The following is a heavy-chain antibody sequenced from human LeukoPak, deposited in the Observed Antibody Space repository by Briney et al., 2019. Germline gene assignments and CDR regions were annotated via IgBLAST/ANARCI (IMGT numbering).Heavy chain of an antibody. CDR1: GFTFSSYG. J-gene: IGHJ4*02. D-gene: IGHD6-19*01. CDR3: AKDHDSSGWYYFDY. Sequence: GGSLRLSCAASGFTFSSYGMHWVRQAPGKGLEWVAVISYDGSNKYYADSVKGRFTISRDNSKNTLYLQMNSLRAEDTAVYYCAKDHDSSGWYYFDYWGQGTLVTVSS. CDR2: ISYDGSNK. V-gene: IGHV3-30*18.